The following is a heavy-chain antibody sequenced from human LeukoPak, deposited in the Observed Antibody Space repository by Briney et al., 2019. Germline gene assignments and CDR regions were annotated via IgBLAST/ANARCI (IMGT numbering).Heavy chain of an antibody. CDR3: ARGLSLRAAGKYFQH. Sequence: ASVKVSCKASGYTFTSYDINWVRQATGQGLEWMGWMNPNSGNTGYAQKFQGRVTMTRNTSISTAYMELSSLRSEDTAVYYCARGLSLRAAGKYFQHWGQGTLVTVSS. V-gene: IGHV1-8*01. CDR1: GYTFTSYD. J-gene: IGHJ1*01. D-gene: IGHD6-13*01. CDR2: MNPNSGNT.